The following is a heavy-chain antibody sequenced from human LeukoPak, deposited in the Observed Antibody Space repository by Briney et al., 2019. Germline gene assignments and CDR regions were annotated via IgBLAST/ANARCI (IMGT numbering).Heavy chain of an antibody. CDR2: INPSGGST. Sequence: GASVKVSCKASGYTFTSYFMHWVRQAPGQGLDWMGIINPSGGSTSYAQKFQGRVTITADESTSTAYMELSSLRSEDTAVYYCARDQAVLRYCPPHYYYGMDVWGQGTTVTVSS. J-gene: IGHJ6*02. CDR1: GYTFTSYF. CDR3: ARDQAVLRYCPPHYYYGMDV. V-gene: IGHV1-46*01. D-gene: IGHD3-9*01.